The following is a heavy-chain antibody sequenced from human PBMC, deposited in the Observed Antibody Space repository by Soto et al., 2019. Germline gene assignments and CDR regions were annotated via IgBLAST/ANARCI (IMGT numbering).Heavy chain of an antibody. J-gene: IGHJ4*02. CDR3: ARIGYCSPTSCSGGFDS. D-gene: IGHD2-2*01. CDR2: IYHTGIS. Sequence: SETLSLTCDVSGYSIISGNWCCWIRQPPGKGIDWIGYIYHTGISYYNPSLTGRITMSMDTSKNQISLKLSSVTAVDTAVYYCARIGYCSPTSCSGGFDSWGQGTLVTVSS. V-gene: IGHV4-28*01. CDR1: GYSIISGNW.